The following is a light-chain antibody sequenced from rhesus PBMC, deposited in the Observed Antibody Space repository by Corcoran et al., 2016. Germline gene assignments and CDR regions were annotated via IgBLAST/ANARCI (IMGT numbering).Light chain of an antibody. J-gene: IGLJ1*01. V-gene: IGLV2S7*01. CDR2: GFS. Sequence: QAAPTQPPSVSGSPGQSVTISCTGTSSDVGGYNYVSWYQQHPGKAPKLMIYGFSKRPSGVSDRFSGSKSGNTASLTISGLQAEDEADYYCCSYTTSSTYIFGAGTRLTVL. CDR1: SSDVGGYNY. CDR3: CSYTTSSTYI.